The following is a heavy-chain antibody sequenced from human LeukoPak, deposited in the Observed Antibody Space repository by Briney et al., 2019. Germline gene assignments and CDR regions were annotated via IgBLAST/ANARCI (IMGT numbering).Heavy chain of an antibody. CDR3: TRAVAGQSFDY. Sequence: SVPVSCKASGGTFSSYAISWVRQAPGQGLEWMGRIIPILGIANYAQKFQGRVTITADESTSTAYMELSSLRSEDTAVYYCTRAVAGQSFDYWGQGTLVTDSS. CDR2: IIPILGIA. CDR1: GGTFSSYA. J-gene: IGHJ4*02. V-gene: IGHV1-69*04.